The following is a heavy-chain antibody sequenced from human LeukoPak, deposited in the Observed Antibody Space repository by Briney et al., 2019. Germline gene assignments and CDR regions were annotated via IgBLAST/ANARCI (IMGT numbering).Heavy chain of an antibody. CDR3: ARQELSYGSGSHFDY. D-gene: IGHD3-16*02. CDR2: ISYSGST. Sequence: SETLSLTCTVSGGSISTFYWTWIRQPPGKGLEWIGSISYSGSTNYSPSLEGRVTMSVDTSKNQFSLKLRAVTAADTAVYFCARQELSYGSGSHFDYWGQGILVTVSS. V-gene: IGHV4-59*08. J-gene: IGHJ4*02. CDR1: GGSISTFY.